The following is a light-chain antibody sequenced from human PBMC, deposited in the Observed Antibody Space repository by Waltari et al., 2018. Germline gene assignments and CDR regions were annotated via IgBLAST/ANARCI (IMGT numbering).Light chain of an antibody. CDR1: SRDFWTYSL. CDR2: EVN. CDR3: SSYAGANLVK. V-gene: IGLV2-23*02. Sequence: QAALTPPASVSGSPGPAVTHPCTGASRDFWTYSLVSGYQQHPGKAPKHDIYEVNWWPPGVSHRFSGSKSGNTACLAISGLQTEDEADYYCSSYAGANLVKFGGGTKLTVL. J-gene: IGLJ2*01.